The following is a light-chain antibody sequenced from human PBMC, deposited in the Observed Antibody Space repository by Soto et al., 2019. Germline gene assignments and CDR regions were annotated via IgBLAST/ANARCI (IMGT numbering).Light chain of an antibody. CDR2: SNN. Sequence: QSVLTQPPLASGTPGQRVTIACSGSSSNIGSNSVNWYQQLPGTAPKLLIYSNNQRPSGVPDRFSGSKSGTSASLAISGLQSGDEADYYCAAWDDSLNGVVFRGGTKLTVL. CDR3: AAWDDSLNGVV. J-gene: IGLJ2*01. V-gene: IGLV1-44*01. CDR1: SSNIGSNS.